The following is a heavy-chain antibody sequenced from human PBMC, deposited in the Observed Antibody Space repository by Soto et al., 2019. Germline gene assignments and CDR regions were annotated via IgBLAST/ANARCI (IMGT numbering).Heavy chain of an antibody. V-gene: IGHV3-53*01. D-gene: IGHD6-19*01. CDR3: ARVVYSSGWSYYFDY. J-gene: IGHJ4*02. CDR1: GFTVSSNY. CDR2: IYSGGST. Sequence: GGSLRLSCAASGFTVSSNYMSWVRQAPGKGLEWVSVIYSGGSTYYADSVKGRFTISRDNSKNTLYLQMNSLRAEDTAVYYCARVVYSSGWSYYFDYWGQGTLVTVSP.